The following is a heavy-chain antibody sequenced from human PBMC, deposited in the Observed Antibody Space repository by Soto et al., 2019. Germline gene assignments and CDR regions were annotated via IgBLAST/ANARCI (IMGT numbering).Heavy chain of an antibody. J-gene: IGHJ4*02. V-gene: IGHV1-2*02. Sequence: ASVKVSCKASGYTFSGFYMHWVRQAPGQGLEWMGWINPNSGGTKSAEKFQGRVTMTRDTSISTAYMELSRLTSDDTAVYYCASAAVTGTAGLDFWGQGTQVTVSS. CDR1: GYTFSGFY. CDR3: ASAAVTGTAGLDF. D-gene: IGHD6-19*01. CDR2: INPNSGGT.